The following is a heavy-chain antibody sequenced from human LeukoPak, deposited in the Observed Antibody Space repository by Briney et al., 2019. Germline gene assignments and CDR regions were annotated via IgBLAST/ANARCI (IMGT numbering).Heavy chain of an antibody. CDR3: ASGGSRRGSSSLWKGDYYYYYMDV. J-gene: IGHJ6*03. V-gene: IGHV1-69*06. CDR1: GGTFSSYA. D-gene: IGHD6-6*01. CDR2: IIPIFGTA. Sequence: GASVKVSCKASGGTFSSYAISWVRQAPGQGLEWMGGIIPIFGTANYAQKFQGRVTITADKSTSTAYMELSSLRSEDTAVYYCASGGSRRGSSSLWKGDYYYYYMDVWGKGTTVTVSS.